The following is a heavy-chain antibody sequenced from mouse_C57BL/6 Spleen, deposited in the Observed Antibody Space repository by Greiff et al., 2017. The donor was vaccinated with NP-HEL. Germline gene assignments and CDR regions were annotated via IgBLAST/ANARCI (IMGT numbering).Heavy chain of an antibody. J-gene: IGHJ2*01. V-gene: IGHV1-64*01. CDR1: GYTFTSYW. D-gene: IGHD4-1*01. CDR3: TRVGQKTGGVDY. Sequence: VQLQQPGAELVKPGASVKLSCKASGYTFTSYWMHWVKQRPGQGLEWIGLIHPNSGSTNYNEKFKSKATLTVDKSSSTAYMQLSSLTSEDSAVYYCTRVGQKTGGVDYWGQGTPLTVSS. CDR2: IHPNSGST.